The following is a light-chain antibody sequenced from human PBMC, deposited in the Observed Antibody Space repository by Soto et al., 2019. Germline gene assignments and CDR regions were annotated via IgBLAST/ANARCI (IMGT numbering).Light chain of an antibody. J-gene: IGLJ1*01. V-gene: IGLV1-40*01. Sequence: QPVLTQPPSVSGAPGQRVTISCTGSSSNIGAGYDVHWYQQLPGTAPKLLIYGNSNRPSRVPDRFSGSKSGTSASLAITGLQAEDEADYYCQSYDSSLSRSVFGTGTKVTVL. CDR1: SSNIGAGYD. CDR2: GNS. CDR3: QSYDSSLSRSV.